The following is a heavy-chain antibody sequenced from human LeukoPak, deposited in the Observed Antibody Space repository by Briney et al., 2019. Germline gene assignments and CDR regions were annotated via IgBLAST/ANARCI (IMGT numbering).Heavy chain of an antibody. J-gene: IGHJ5*01. CDR3: AKLRVLSSSSENNWFDS. CDR2: ISGSGGST. CDR1: GFTFSNYA. V-gene: IGHV3-23*01. Sequence: GGSLRLSCAASGFTFSNYAMSWVRQAPGKGLEWVSAISGSGGSTYYADSVKGRFTISRDNSKNTLYLQMNSLRAEDTALYYCAKLRVLSSSSENNWFDSWGQGTLVTVYS. D-gene: IGHD6-6*01.